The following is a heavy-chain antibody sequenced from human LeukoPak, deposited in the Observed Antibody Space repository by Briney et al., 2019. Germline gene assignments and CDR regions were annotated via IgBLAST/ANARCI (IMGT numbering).Heavy chain of an antibody. D-gene: IGHD2-21*02. Sequence: GSSVKVSCKASGGTFSSHAISWVRQAPGQGLEWMGRIIPILGIANYAQKFQGRVTITADKSTSTAYTELSSLRSEDTAVYYCAQVLLVVTAEHSWGQGTLVTVSS. J-gene: IGHJ4*02. CDR3: AQVLLVVTAEHS. V-gene: IGHV1-69*04. CDR2: IIPILGIA. CDR1: GGTFSSHA.